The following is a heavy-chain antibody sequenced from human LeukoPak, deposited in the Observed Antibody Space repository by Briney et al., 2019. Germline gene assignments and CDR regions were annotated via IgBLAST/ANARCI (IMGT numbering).Heavy chain of an antibody. D-gene: IGHD5/OR15-5a*01. CDR3: ARVRGLSQDYLDL. CDR2: IFPGDSDT. V-gene: IGHV5-51*01. Sequence: GESLKISCKAIEYTFSSYWIGWVRQRPGKGPEWMGIIFPGDSDTRYSPSFQGQVTISADKSISTTFLQWSSLRASDSAMYYCARVRGLSQDYLDLWGRGTLVTASS. CDR1: EYTFSSYW. J-gene: IGHJ4*02.